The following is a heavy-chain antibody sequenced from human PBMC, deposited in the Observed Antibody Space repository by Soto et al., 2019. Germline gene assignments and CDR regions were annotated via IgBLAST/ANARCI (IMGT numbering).Heavy chain of an antibody. CDR2: IYSGGST. CDR1: GFTVSSNY. Sequence: GGSLRLSCAASGFTVSSNYMSWVRQAPGKGLEWVSVIYSGGSTYYADSVKGRFTISRDNSKNTLYLQMNGLRAEDTAGYYCARGFSGSGYSSSWYVLDYWGQGTLVTVSS. D-gene: IGHD6-13*01. V-gene: IGHV3-53*01. J-gene: IGHJ4*02. CDR3: ARGFSGSGYSSSWYVLDY.